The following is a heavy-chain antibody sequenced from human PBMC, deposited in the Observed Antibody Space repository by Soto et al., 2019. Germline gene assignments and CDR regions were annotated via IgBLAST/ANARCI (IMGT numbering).Heavy chain of an antibody. CDR3: ARGTISGGVIISRFDY. D-gene: IGHD3-3*01. Sequence: QVQLVQSGAEVKKPGSSVKVSCKASGGTFNNFAISWVRQAPGQGLEWMAGIIPSFGTANYAQKFQGRVSITADKSTNTAYMELISLRSEDTAMYYCARGTISGGVIISRFDYWGQGTLVTVSS. CDR1: GGTFNNFA. V-gene: IGHV1-69*14. CDR2: IIPSFGTA. J-gene: IGHJ4*02.